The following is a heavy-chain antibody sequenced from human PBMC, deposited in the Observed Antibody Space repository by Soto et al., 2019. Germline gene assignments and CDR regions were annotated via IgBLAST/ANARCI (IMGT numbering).Heavy chain of an antibody. Sequence: SETLSLTCTVSGGSLSPYYWNWIRQPPGKGLEWIGYIFHRGTTSYNPSLKSRVTISVDTSKNQFSLRLYSVTAEDTAVYFCALVRANSSRWYWFDPSDPGTLVTLS. V-gene: IGHV4-59*01. CDR3: ALVRANSSRWYWFDP. CDR2: IFHRGTT. D-gene: IGHD6-13*01. J-gene: IGHJ5*02. CDR1: GGSLSPYY.